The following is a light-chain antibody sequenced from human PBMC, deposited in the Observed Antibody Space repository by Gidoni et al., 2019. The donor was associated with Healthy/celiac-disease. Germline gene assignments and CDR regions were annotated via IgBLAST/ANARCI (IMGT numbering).Light chain of an antibody. V-gene: IGLV1-44*01. CDR3: AAWDDSLNGPWV. CDR1: SSNIGSNT. J-gene: IGLJ3*02. Sequence: QSVLTPPPSAPGTPGQRVTISCSGSSSNIGSNTVNWYQQLPVTAPKLLFYRTNPRPSGFPDRFSGSKSGTSASLAISGLQSEDEADYYCAAWDDSLNGPWVFGGGTKLTVL. CDR2: RTN.